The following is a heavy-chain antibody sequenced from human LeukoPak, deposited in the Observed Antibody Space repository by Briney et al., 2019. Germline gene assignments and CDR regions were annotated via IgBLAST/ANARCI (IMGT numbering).Heavy chain of an antibody. CDR3: ARSRGYSYGYPNNGMDV. CDR2: IYYSGST. V-gene: IGHV4-61*08. D-gene: IGHD5-18*01. Sequence: SETLSLTCTVSGGSISNGDHYWSWIRQHPGKGLEWIGYIYYSGSTNYNPSLKSRVTISVDTSKNQLSLKLSSVTAADTAVYYCARSRGYSYGYPNNGMDVWGQGTTVTVSS. CDR1: GGSISNGDHY. J-gene: IGHJ6*02.